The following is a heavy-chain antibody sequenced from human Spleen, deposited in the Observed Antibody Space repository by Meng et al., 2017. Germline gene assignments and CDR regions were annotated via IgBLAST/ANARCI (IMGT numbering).Heavy chain of an antibody. J-gene: IGHJ4*01. CDR1: GGSISSSSYY. D-gene: IGHD6-13*01. V-gene: IGHV4-39*07. CDR2: IYYSGST. Sequence: SETLSLTCTVPGGSISSSSYYWGWIRQPPGKGLLWTGSIYYSGSTYYNPSLKSRVTISVDTSKNQFSLQLSSVTAADTAVYYCARGGSASIAAADRRGPLDYWGQGTMVTVSS. CDR3: ARGGSASIAAADRRGPLDY.